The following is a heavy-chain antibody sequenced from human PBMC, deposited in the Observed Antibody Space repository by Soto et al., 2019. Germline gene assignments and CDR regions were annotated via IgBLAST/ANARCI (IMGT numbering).Heavy chain of an antibody. V-gene: IGHV4-31*03. CDR2: IYYSGST. Sequence: QVQLQESGPGRVKPSQTLSLTCTVSGGSISSGGYYWSWIRQHPGKCLEWIGYIYYSGSTYYNPSLKRRLTISVDTSRNQVYLKLSSVTAADTAVYYCASSSPRIGYCSGGSCPGGFDYWGQGTLVTVSS. J-gene: IGHJ4*02. D-gene: IGHD2-15*01. CDR3: ASSSPRIGYCSGGSCPGGFDY. CDR1: GGSISSGGYY.